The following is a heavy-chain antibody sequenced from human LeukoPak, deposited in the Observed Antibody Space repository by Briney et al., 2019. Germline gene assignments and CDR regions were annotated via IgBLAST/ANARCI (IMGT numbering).Heavy chain of an antibody. CDR1: GGSFSGYY. Sequence: SETLSLTCAVYGGSFSGYYWSWIRQPPGKGLEWMGEINHSGSTNYNPSLKSRVTISVDTSKNQFSLKLSSVTAADTAVYYCARLAVAGTFYYYYYMDVWGKGTTVTISS. CDR2: INHSGST. J-gene: IGHJ6*03. V-gene: IGHV4-34*01. CDR3: ARLAVAGTFYYYYYMDV. D-gene: IGHD6-19*01.